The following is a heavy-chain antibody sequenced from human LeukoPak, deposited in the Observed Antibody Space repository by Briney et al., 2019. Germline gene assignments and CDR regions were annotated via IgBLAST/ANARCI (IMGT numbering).Heavy chain of an antibody. CDR3: ARDNDYGDYDY. CDR1: GFTFSSYS. V-gene: IGHV3-21*01. CDR2: ISSSSSYI. J-gene: IGHJ4*02. D-gene: IGHD4-17*01. Sequence: NPGGSLRLYCAASGFTFSSYSMNWVRKAPGKGLEWVSSISSSSSYIYYADSVKGRFTISRDNAKNSLYLQTNSLRAEDTAVYYCARDNDYGDYDYWGQGILVTVSS.